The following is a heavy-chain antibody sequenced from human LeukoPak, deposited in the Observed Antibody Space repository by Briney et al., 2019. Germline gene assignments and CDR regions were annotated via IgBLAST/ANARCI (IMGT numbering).Heavy chain of an antibody. D-gene: IGHD3-16*01. J-gene: IGHJ4*02. Sequence: GGSLRLSCAASGFTFSSYDMHWVRQATGKGLEWVSAIGTAGDTYYPGSVKGRFTISRENAKNSLYLQMSSLRAGDTAVYYCARGSPLGIFDYWGQGTLVTVSS. CDR1: GFTFSSYD. CDR2: IGTAGDT. V-gene: IGHV3-13*01. CDR3: ARGSPLGIFDY.